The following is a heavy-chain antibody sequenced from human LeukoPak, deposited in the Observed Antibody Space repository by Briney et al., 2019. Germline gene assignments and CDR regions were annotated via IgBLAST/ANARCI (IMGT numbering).Heavy chain of an antibody. CDR1: GFTLSIYG. D-gene: IGHD6-19*01. V-gene: IGHV3-30*02. CDR2: IRYDGTSQ. Sequence: VGSLRLSCETSGFTLSIYGMHWVRQAPGKGLEWVAFIRYDGTSQYYTDSVKGRFTISRDNSMNTMYLQMNSLRVEDTAVYYCAKVGFGWYQIDYWGQGTLVTVSS. CDR3: AKVGFGWYQIDY. J-gene: IGHJ4*02.